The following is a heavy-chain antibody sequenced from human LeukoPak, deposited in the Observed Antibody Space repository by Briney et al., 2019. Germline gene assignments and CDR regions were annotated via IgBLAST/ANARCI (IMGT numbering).Heavy chain of an antibody. D-gene: IGHD5-18*01. Sequence: ASVKVSCQGSGYTFTSYFMHWVRQAPGQGLEWLGVINPSGGSTTYPQKFQGRVTMPRDTSTSTVYMELSSLRSEDTAVYYCAREGYSYGKHFDYWGQGTLVTVSS. CDR2: INPSGGST. CDR3: AREGYSYGKHFDY. V-gene: IGHV1-46*01. J-gene: IGHJ4*02. CDR1: GYTFTSYF.